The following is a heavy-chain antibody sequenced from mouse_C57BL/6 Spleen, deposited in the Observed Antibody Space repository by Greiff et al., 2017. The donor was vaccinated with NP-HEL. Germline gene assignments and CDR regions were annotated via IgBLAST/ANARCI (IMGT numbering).Heavy chain of an antibody. V-gene: IGHV5-17*01. Sequence: EVQRVESGGGLVKPGGSLKLSCAASGFTFSDYEMHWVRQAPEKGLEWVAYISSGSSTIYYADTVKGRFTISRDNAKNTLFLQMTSLRSEDTAMYYCAKGYYYGSSYYAMDYWGQGTSVTVSS. CDR1: GFTFSDYE. CDR2: ISSGSSTI. CDR3: AKGYYYGSSYYAMDY. J-gene: IGHJ4*01. D-gene: IGHD1-1*01.